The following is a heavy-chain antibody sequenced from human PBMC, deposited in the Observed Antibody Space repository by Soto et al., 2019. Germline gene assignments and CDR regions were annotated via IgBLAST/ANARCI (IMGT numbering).Heavy chain of an antibody. CDR2: ISWNSGSI. CDR1: GFTFDDYA. J-gene: IGHJ4*02. D-gene: IGHD2-15*01. CDR3: AKVSVAAAGYYFDY. Sequence: GGSLRLSCAASGFTFDDYAMHWVRQAPGKGLEWVSGISWNSGSIGYADSVKGRFTISRDNAKNSLYLQMNSLRAEDTALYYCAKVSVAAAGYYFDYWGQGTLVTVSS. V-gene: IGHV3-9*01.